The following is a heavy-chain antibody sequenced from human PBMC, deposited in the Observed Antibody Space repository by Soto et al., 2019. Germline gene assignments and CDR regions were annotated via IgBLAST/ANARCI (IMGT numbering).Heavy chain of an antibody. J-gene: IGHJ4*02. CDR3: AKDRTGTTVELDY. Sequence: GGSLRLSCAASGFTFDDYAMHWVRQAPGKGLEWVSGISWNSGSIGYADSVKGRFTISRDNAKNSLYLQMNSLRAEDTALYYCAKDRTGTTVELDYWGQGTLVTVSS. V-gene: IGHV3-9*01. CDR1: GFTFDDYA. CDR2: ISWNSGSI. D-gene: IGHD1-7*01.